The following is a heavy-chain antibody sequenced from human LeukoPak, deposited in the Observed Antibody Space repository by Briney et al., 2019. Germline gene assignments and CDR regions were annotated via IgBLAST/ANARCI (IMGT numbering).Heavy chain of an antibody. J-gene: IGHJ3*01. CDR3: AKDIQLST. CDR1: GFTFSVAA. Sequence: GGSLRLSCAASGFTFSVAAMTWVRQAPGKGLEWVSLIGASGESTYYADSVKGRFTISRDNSKNTLSLQMNSLRVEDTAMYFCAKDIQLSTWGLGTMVTVSS. CDR2: IGASGEST. D-gene: IGHD5-24*01. V-gene: IGHV3-23*01.